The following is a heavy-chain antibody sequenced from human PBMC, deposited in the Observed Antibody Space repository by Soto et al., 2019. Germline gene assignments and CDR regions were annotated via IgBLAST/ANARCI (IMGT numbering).Heavy chain of an antibody. CDR1: GGTFSSYG. V-gene: IGHV1-2*02. Sequence: ASVKVSCKASGGTFSSYGISWVRQAPGQGLEWMGWINPNSGGTNYAQKFQGRVTMTRDTSISTAYMELSRLRSDDTAVYYCAREDMVRGVISAYYGMDVWGQGTTVTVSS. CDR3: AREDMVRGVISAYYGMDV. CDR2: INPNSGGT. D-gene: IGHD3-10*01. J-gene: IGHJ6*02.